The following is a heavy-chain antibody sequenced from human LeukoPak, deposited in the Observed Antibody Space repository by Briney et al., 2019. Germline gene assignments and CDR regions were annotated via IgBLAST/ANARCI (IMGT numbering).Heavy chain of an antibody. CDR3: ARDRRQRDYFDF. V-gene: IGHV4-39*07. CDR2: IYYGGSA. Sequence: MPSETLSLTCIVSGGSISSSSYYWGWIRQPPWKGLEWIGSIYYGGSAYYNSSLKSRSTISVDTSKNQFSLKLSSVTAADTAVYYCARDRRQRDYFDFWGQGARVTVSS. CDR1: GGSISSSSYY. J-gene: IGHJ4*02.